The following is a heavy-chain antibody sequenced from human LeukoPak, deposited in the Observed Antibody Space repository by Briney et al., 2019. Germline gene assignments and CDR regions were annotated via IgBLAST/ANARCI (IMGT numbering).Heavy chain of an antibody. CDR1: GYTFTGYY. D-gene: IGHD6-19*01. CDR3: ARELYSSGWYRSSGENWFDP. V-gene: IGHV1-2*02. Sequence: ASVKVSCKASGYTFTGYYMHWVRQAPGQGLEWMGWINPNSGGTNYAQKFQGRVTITADKSTSTAYMELSSLRSEDTAVYYCARELYSSGWYRSSGENWFDPWGQGTLVTVSS. CDR2: INPNSGGT. J-gene: IGHJ5*02.